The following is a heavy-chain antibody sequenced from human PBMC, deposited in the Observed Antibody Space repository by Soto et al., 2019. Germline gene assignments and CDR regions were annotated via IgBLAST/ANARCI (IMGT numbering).Heavy chain of an antibody. CDR2: ISWDGGST. CDR3: AKDLYDSSGYYHYYYYGMDV. D-gene: IGHD3-22*01. J-gene: IGHJ6*02. CDR1: GFTFDDYT. V-gene: IGHV3-43*01. Sequence: PGGSLRLSCAASGFTFDDYTMHWVRQAPGKGLEWVSLISWDGGSTYYADSVKGRFTISRDNSKNPLYLQMNSLRTEDTALYYCAKDLYDSSGYYHYYYYGMDVWGQGTTVTVSS.